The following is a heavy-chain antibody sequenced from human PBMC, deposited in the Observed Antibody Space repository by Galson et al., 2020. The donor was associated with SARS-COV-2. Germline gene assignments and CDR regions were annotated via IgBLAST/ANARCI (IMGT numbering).Heavy chain of an antibody. V-gene: IGHV4-31*03. CDR3: ARAKWLRGLLDY. CDR2: IYYSGST. D-gene: IGHD6-19*01. J-gene: IGHJ4*02. Sequence: ETSETLSLTCTVSGGSISSGGYYWSWIRQHPGKGLEWIGYIYYSGSTYYNPSLKSRVTISVDTSKNQFSLKLSSVTAADTAVYYCARAKWLRGLLDYWGQGTLVTVSS. CDR1: GGSISSGGYY.